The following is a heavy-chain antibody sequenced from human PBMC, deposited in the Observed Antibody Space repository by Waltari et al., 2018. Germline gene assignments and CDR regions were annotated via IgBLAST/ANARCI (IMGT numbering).Heavy chain of an antibody. J-gene: IGHJ6*02. D-gene: IGHD3-22*01. CDR1: GFTFSSYA. CDR3: ARDYCDRTNCHGMDV. Sequence: QVQLVESGGGVVQPGRSLRLSCFSSGFTFSSYAMHWVRQAPGKGLEWVAVMSYNGRNIYYVDSVKGRFTISRDNSKKMLYMQMNSLRTEDTAIYYCARDYCDRTNCHGMDVWGQGPTV. V-gene: IGHV3-30*04. CDR2: MSYNGRNI.